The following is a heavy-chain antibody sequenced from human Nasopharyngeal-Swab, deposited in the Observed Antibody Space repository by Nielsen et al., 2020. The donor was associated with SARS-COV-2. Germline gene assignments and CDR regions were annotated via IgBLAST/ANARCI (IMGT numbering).Heavy chain of an antibody. V-gene: IGHV3-49*04. CDR2: IRSKAYGGTT. D-gene: IGHD2-21*02. CDR3: TRGTRGCGGDCGYYYYGMDV. CDR1: GFTFGDYT. Sequence: GESLKISCTASGFTFGDYTMSWVRQAPGKGLEWVGFIRSKAYGGTTEYAASVKGRFTISRDDSKSIAYLQMNSLKTEDTAVYYCTRGTRGCGGDCGYYYYGMDVWGQGTTVTVSS. J-gene: IGHJ6*02.